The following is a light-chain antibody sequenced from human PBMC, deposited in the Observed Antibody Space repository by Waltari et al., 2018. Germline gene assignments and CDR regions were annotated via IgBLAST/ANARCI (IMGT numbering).Light chain of an antibody. CDR2: ATS. V-gene: IGKV1-39*01. J-gene: IGKJ4*01. CDR3: QQSYSAFRT. CDR1: QNNGHY. Sequence: DLQMTQSPSSLPSSLGDRVPITCRASQNNGHYLNWFQQRPGKAPKLLIFATSGLQSGVPPRFSGSGSGTDFTLTISSLQPEDSATYYCQQSYSAFRTFGGGTKVQIK.